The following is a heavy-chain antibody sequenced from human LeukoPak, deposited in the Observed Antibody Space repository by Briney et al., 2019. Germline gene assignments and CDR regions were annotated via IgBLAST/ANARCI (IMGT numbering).Heavy chain of an antibody. J-gene: IGHJ4*02. CDR3: ASYASGYNWLKV. D-gene: IGHD1-1*01. Sequence: GASVKVSCKSSGHTFTECYVHWVRQAPGLGLEWLGWIHPGTGNPNYAQKFQGRVTISRDTSINTAYMELIRLKSDDTAVYYCASYASGYNWLKVWGQGTLVTVSS. CDR1: GHTFTECY. CDR2: IHPGTGNP. V-gene: IGHV1-2*02.